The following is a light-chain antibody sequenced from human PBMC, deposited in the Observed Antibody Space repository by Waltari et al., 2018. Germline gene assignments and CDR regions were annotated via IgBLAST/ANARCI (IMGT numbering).Light chain of an antibody. CDR2: KAS. CDR3: QQYNSYWT. V-gene: IGKV1-5*03. CDR1: QSISSW. Sequence: DIQMTPSPSTLSASVGDRVTITCRASQSISSWLAWYQQKPGKAPKLLIYKASSLESGVPSRFSGSGSGTEFTLTINSLQPDDFATYYCQQYNSYWTFGQGTKVEIK. J-gene: IGKJ1*01.